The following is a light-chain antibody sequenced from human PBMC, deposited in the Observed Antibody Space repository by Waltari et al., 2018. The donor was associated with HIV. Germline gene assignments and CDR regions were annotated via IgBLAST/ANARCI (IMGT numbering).Light chain of an antibody. CDR2: VGTGGMVG. V-gene: IGLV9-49*01. CDR3: GADHGSGSNVV. J-gene: IGLJ2*01. CDR1: SGYSNYK. Sequence: QPVLTQPPSASASLGASVTLTCTLSSGYSNYKVDWYQQRPGKGPRFVMRVGTGGMVGASGDGIPARFSVLGSGLNRYLTIKNIQEEDESDYHCGADHGSGSNVVFGGGTKLTVL.